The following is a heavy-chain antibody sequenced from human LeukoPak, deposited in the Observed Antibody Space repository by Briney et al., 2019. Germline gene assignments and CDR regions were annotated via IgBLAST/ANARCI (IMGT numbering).Heavy chain of an antibody. D-gene: IGHD2-15*01. J-gene: IGHJ5*02. CDR2: ISSSGSTI. Sequence: GGTLRLSCAASGFTFSDYYMSWIRQAPGKGLEWVTYISSSGSTIYYADSVKGRFTISRDNAKNSLYLQMNSLRAEDTAVYYCARDLVGPPGSWFDPWGQGTLVTVSS. CDR3: ARDLVGPPGSWFDP. V-gene: IGHV3-11*04. CDR1: GFTFSDYY.